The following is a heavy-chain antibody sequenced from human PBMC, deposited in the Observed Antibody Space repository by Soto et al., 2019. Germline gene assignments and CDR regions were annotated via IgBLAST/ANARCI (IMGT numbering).Heavy chain of an antibody. CDR1: GFRFSIYS. CDR3: ARSVEGHFDY. CDR2: ITSDTKTI. J-gene: IGHJ4*02. D-gene: IGHD6-19*01. Sequence: EVRLVESGGALVQRGGSLTLSCVASGFRFSIYSMNWVRQAPGKGLEWSAYITSDTKTIKYAESVKGRFTISRDNAKNSVYLQMNNLSDEDTAVYYCARSVEGHFDYWGQGTVVTVSS. V-gene: IGHV3-48*02.